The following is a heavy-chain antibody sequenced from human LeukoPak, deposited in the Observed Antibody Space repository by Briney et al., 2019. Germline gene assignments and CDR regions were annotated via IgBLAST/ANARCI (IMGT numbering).Heavy chain of an antibody. J-gene: IGHJ4*02. D-gene: IGHD3-3*01. CDR2: TRKKANSYTT. V-gene: IGHV3-72*01. Sequence: GGSLRLSCAASGFTFSSYSMNWVRQAPGKGLEWVGRTRKKANSYTTEYAASVKGRFTISRDDSKNSLYLQMNSLKTEDTAVYYCARVSTELRFLEWFGWDYWGQGTLVTVSS. CDR1: GFTFSSYS. CDR3: ARVSTELRFLEWFGWDY.